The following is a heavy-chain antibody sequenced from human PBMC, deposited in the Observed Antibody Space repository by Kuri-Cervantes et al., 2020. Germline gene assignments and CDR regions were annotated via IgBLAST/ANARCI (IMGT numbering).Heavy chain of an antibody. J-gene: IGHJ4*02. CDR2: ISSSGSTI. D-gene: IGHD6-13*01. V-gene: IGHV3-11*04. CDR3: ARTPRYSSSYFDY. CDR1: GFTFSDYY. Sequence: GESLKISCAASGFTFSDYYMSWIRQAPGKGLEWVSYISSSGSTIYYADSVKGRFTISRDNAKNSLYLQMNSLRAEDTAVYYCARTPRYSSSYFDYWGQGTLVTVSS.